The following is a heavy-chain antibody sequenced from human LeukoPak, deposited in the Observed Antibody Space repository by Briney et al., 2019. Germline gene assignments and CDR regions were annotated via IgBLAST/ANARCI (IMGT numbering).Heavy chain of an antibody. J-gene: IGHJ4*02. CDR2: INAGNGNT. Sequence: ASVKVSCKASGYTFTSYAMHWVRQAPGQRLEWMGWINAGNGNTKYSQKFQGRVTMTRNTSISTAYMELSSLRSEDTAVYYCARGRESGGYCSGGSCYSDYWGQGTLVTVSS. D-gene: IGHD2-15*01. CDR3: ARGRESGGYCSGGSCYSDY. CDR1: GYTFTSYA. V-gene: IGHV1-3*01.